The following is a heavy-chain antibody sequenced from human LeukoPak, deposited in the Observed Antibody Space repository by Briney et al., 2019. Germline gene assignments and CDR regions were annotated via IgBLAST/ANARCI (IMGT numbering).Heavy chain of an antibody. CDR2: ISGYNGKT. CDR3: ARAGAVVDNWFDP. V-gene: IGHV1-18*03. D-gene: IGHD2-15*01. Sequence: ASVKVSCKASGYTFNTYGIPWVRQAPGQGLEWMGWISGYNGKTKYAQKLQDKATMTTDTSKTTAYKTLRSRRFNDMDVYYVARAGAVVDNWFDPWGQGNLVTVSS. CDR1: GYTFNTYG. J-gene: IGHJ5*02.